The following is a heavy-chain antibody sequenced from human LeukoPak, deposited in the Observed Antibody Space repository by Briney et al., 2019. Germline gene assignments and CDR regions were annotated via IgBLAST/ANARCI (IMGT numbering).Heavy chain of an antibody. CDR3: VTYYFDSSGPKKNY. CDR1: GVSISSGAYY. CDR2: IYYSGST. J-gene: IGHJ4*02. Sequence: SETLSLTCTVSGVSISSGAYYWSWIRQHPGKGLEWIGYIYYSGSTHYNPSLKSRVTISADTSKNQFSLRLSSVTAADTAVYYCVTYYFDSSGPKKNYWGQGTLVTVSS. D-gene: IGHD3-22*01. V-gene: IGHV4-31*03.